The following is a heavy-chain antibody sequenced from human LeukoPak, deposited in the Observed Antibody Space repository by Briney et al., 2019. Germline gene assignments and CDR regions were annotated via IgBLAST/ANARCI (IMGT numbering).Heavy chain of an antibody. CDR3: ARAYDSSGYYYFPGY. V-gene: IGHV4-59*01. CDR1: GVSISSYY. Sequence: SETLSLTCTVSGVSISSYYWSWIRQPPGKGLEWIGYIYYSGSTNYNPSLKSRVTISVDTSKNQFSLKLSSVTAADTAVYYCARAYDSSGYYYFPGYWGQGTLVTVSS. D-gene: IGHD3-22*01. J-gene: IGHJ4*02. CDR2: IYYSGST.